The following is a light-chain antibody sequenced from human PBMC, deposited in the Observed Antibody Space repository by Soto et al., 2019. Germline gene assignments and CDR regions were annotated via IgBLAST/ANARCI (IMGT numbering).Light chain of an antibody. CDR1: ISDVGGYTY. Sequence: QSALTQLASVSGSPRQSITISCTGAISDVGGYTYVSWYQQHPGKAPKLMIYEVNNRPSGVSNRFSGSKSGNTASLTISGLQAEDEADYYCSSHTSSSTIYVFGTGTKVTVL. V-gene: IGLV2-14*01. CDR2: EVN. J-gene: IGLJ1*01. CDR3: SSHTSSSTIYV.